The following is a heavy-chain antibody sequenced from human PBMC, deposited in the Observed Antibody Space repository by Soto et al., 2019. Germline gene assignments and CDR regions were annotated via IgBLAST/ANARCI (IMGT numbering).Heavy chain of an antibody. CDR1: GGTFSSYT. V-gene: IGHV1-69*04. J-gene: IGHJ3*02. Sequence: SVKVSCKASGGTFSSYTISWVRQAPGQGLEWMGRIIPILGIANYAQKFQGRVTITADKSTSTAYMELSSLRSEDTAVYYCARELQDIVVVPAAMSHAFDIWGQGTMVTVSS. D-gene: IGHD2-2*01. CDR2: IIPILGIA. CDR3: ARELQDIVVVPAAMSHAFDI.